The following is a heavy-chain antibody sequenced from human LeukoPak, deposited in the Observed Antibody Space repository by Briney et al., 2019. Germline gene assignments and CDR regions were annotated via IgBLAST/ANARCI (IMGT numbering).Heavy chain of an antibody. CDR1: GFSLSTSGVG. CDR2: IYWDDDK. CDR3: AHRLSNGDYFHYYFDY. J-gene: IGHJ4*02. V-gene: IGHV2-5*02. Sequence: SGPTLVKPTQTLTLTCTFSGFSLSTSGVGVGWIRQPPGKALEWLALIYWDDDKRYSSSLKSRLTITKVTSKNQVVLTMTNMDPVDTATYYCAHRLSNGDYFHYYFDYWGQGTLVTVSS. D-gene: IGHD4-17*01.